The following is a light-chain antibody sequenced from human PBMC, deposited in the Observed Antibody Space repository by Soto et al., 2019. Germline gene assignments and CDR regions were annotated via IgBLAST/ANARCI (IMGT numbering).Light chain of an antibody. CDR2: DAS. CDR3: QHQNTH. Sequence: DTPITQSPSTLSASVGDRVTITCRASHSISSWLAWYQQKAGKAPKLLIYDASTLENGVPSRFSGSGSGTEFTLTISSLQPDDFATYYCQHQNTHFGPGTKVDI. CDR1: HSISSW. J-gene: IGKJ3*01. V-gene: IGKV1-5*01.